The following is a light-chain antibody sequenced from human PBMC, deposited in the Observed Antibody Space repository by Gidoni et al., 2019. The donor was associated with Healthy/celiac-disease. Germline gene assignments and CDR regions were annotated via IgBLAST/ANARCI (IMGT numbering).Light chain of an antibody. J-gene: IGKJ3*01. CDR1: QSVSSY. CDR2: DAS. V-gene: IGKV3-11*01. Sequence: EIVLTQSPATLSLSPGEGATLSCRASQSVSSYLAWYQQKPGQAPRLLIYDASKRATGIPARFSGSGSGTDLTLTISRLEPEDFAVYYCHLGFTFGPGTKVDIK. CDR3: HLGFT.